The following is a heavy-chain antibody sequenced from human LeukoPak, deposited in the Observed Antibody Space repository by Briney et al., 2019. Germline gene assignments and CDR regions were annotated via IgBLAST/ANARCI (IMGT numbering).Heavy chain of an antibody. CDR1: GFTFSSYW. CDR2: INSDGSST. V-gene: IGHV3-74*01. Sequence: GGSLRLSCAASGFTFSSYWMHWVRQAPGKGLVWVSRINSDGSSTSYADSVKGRFAISRDNAKNTLYLQMNSLRAEDTAVYYCARVGYSSGVAAFDIWGQGTMVTVSS. D-gene: IGHD6-19*01. J-gene: IGHJ3*02. CDR3: ARVGYSSGVAAFDI.